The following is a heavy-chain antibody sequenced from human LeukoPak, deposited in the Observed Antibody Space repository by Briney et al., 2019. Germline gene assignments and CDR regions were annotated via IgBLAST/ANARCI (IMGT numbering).Heavy chain of an antibody. D-gene: IGHD5-12*01. CDR2: ISGAGGTT. Sequence: GGSLRLSCAASGFTFSSYDMSWVRQAPGKGLEWVSYISGAGGTTYYADSVKGRFTISRDNSKHTMYLQMYSLRAEDTAVYYCAKDLVATTYRDAFDIWGQGTMVTVSS. V-gene: IGHV3-23*01. CDR1: GFTFSSYD. J-gene: IGHJ3*02. CDR3: AKDLVATTYRDAFDI.